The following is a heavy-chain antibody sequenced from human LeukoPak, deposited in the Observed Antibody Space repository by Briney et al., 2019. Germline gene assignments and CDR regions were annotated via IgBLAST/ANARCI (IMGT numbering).Heavy chain of an antibody. D-gene: IGHD4-23*01. CDR1: GGSISSSNYY. CDR2: IYYSGTT. CDR3: ARYVVTRGYSFDY. Sequence: SETLSLTCSVSGGSISSSNYYWGWIRQPPGKGLEWIGSIYYSGTTYYNPSLKSRVTVSVDTSKNQFSLRLSSVTAADTAVYFCARYVVTRGYSFDYWGQGTLVTVSS. V-gene: IGHV4-39*01. J-gene: IGHJ4*02.